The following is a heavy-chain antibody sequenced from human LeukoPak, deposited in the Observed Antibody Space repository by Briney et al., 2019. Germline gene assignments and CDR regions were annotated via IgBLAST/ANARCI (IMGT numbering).Heavy chain of an antibody. CDR3: AKESSSSSLIGH. D-gene: IGHD6-6*01. V-gene: IGHV5-51*01. CDR1: GYFFTNYW. Sequence: GESLKISCKASGYFFTNYWIGWVRQVPGKGLEWMGIIYPGDSDTRYSPSFQGHVTFSVDKSISTAYVEWSSLKASDSAIYYCAKESSSSSLIGHWGQGTLVTVSS. J-gene: IGHJ4*02. CDR2: IYPGDSDT.